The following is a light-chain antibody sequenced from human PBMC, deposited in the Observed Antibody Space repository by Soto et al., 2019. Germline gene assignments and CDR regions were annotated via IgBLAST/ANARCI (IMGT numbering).Light chain of an antibody. V-gene: IGKV1-9*01. CDR1: QGISSY. CDR2: AAS. J-gene: IGKJ2*01. Sequence: DIQLTQSPSFLSASIGDRVTITCRASQGISSYLAWYQQKPGKAPKLLIFAASILQSGVPSRFSGSGSGTEFTLTISSLQPEDFATYYCQQHNSYPYTFGQGTKLEIK. CDR3: QQHNSYPYT.